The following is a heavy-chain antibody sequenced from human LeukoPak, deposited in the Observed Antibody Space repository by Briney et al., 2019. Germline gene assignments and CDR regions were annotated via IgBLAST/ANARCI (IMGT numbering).Heavy chain of an antibody. CDR3: ARHPRFLDPHIES. V-gene: IGHV4-59*08. CDR1: GGSISGFY. J-gene: IGHJ4*02. Sequence: SETLSLTCTVSGGSISGFYWSWIRQAPGKELEWIGYIYYSGSTTYNPSLKSRLSISLDTSKNQFSLKLSSVTAADTAVYYCARHPRFLDPHIESWGRGTLVSVSS. D-gene: IGHD3/OR15-3a*01. CDR2: IYYSGST.